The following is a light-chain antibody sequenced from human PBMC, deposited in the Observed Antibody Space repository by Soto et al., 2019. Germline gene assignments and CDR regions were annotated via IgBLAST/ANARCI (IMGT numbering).Light chain of an antibody. CDR1: QSISSSY. CDR2: GAS. J-gene: IGKJ3*01. Sequence: EIVLTQSPGTLSLSPGERATLSCRASQSISSSYLAWYQQKPGQAPRLLIYGASSRATDIPDRFSGSGSGTDFHLTISRLEPEDFAVYYCQHYGSSPLFTFGPGTKVDIK. CDR3: QHYGSSPLFT. V-gene: IGKV3-20*01.